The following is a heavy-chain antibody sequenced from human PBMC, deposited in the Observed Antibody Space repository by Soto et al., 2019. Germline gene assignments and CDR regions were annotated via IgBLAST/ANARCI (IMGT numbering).Heavy chain of an antibody. CDR2: INHSGST. D-gene: IGHD3-10*01. J-gene: IGHJ4*02. V-gene: IGHV4-34*01. CDR1: GGSFSGYY. Sequence: SETLSLTCAVYGGSFSGYYWTWIRQPPGTGLEWIGEINHSGSTNYNPSLKSRVTISVDTSKNQFSLKLSSVTAADTAVYYCARVGGFGATTIDYWGQGTLVTVSS. CDR3: ARVGGFGATTIDY.